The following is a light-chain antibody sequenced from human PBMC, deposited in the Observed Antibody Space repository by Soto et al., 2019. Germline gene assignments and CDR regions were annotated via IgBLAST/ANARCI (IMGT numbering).Light chain of an antibody. CDR1: QSIGKH. J-gene: IGKJ5*01. Sequence: DIQMTQSPSSLSASVGDRVTITCRASQSIGKHLNWYQQKPGKAPKFLIYAASNLQSGVPSRFSGRGSGKDFTLTVNSLQPEDFATYYCQQGYTSAIPFGKGTRLEIK. CDR2: AAS. V-gene: IGKV1-39*01. CDR3: QQGYTSAIP.